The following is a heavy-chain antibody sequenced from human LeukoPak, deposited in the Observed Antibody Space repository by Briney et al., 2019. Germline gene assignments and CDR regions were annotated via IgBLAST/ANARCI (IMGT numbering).Heavy chain of an antibody. J-gene: IGHJ2*01. CDR2: VSYSGRT. V-gene: IGHV4-59*01. CDR1: GGSITNYY. CDR3: ARPGRQDAYNGHYWYFDL. Sequence: SETLSLTCTVSGGSITNYYWNWIRQPPGKDLEWIGCVSYSGRTHYTSALKSRVTISVDTSKNQFSLNLRSVTAADTAVYYCARPGRQDAYNGHYWYFDLWGRGTLVTVSS. D-gene: IGHD5-24*01.